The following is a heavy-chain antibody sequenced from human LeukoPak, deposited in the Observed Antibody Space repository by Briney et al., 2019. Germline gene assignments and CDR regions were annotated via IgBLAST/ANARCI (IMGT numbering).Heavy chain of an antibody. CDR1: GFTFDDYG. V-gene: IGHV3-20*04. J-gene: IGHJ5*02. D-gene: IGHD5-24*01. Sequence: GGSLRLSCAASGFTFDDYGMNWVRHAPGKGLEWVSGINWNGEYIEYADSVKGGFTISRDSAKTSLYLQMNSLRAEDTAFYYCVRVLYTANYPRRFDPWGQGTLVTVSS. CDR2: INWNGEYI. CDR3: VRVLYTANYPRRFDP.